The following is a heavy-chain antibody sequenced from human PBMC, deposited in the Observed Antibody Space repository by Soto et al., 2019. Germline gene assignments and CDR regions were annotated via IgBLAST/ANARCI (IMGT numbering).Heavy chain of an antibody. V-gene: IGHV4-39*01. CDR2: IYYSGST. Sequence: SETLSLTCTVSGGSISSSSYYWGWIRQPPGKGLEWIGSIYYSGSTCYNPSLKSRVTISVETCKNQFSLKLSSVTAADPDVYYCARVIGAKVKRARFDIWGQATLGTVS. CDR3: ARVIGAKVKRARFDI. D-gene: IGHD2-21*01. J-gene: IGHJ3*02. CDR1: GGSISSSSYY.